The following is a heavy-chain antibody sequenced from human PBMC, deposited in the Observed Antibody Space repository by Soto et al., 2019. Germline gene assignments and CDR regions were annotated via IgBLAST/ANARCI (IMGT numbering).Heavy chain of an antibody. J-gene: IGHJ5*02. CDR3: ATGWFGEGWFDP. CDR2: FDPEDGET. V-gene: IGHV1-24*01. D-gene: IGHD3-10*01. Sequence: ASVKVSCKVSGYTLTELSMHWVRLAPGKGLEWMGGFDPEDGETIYAQKFQGRVTMTEDTSTDTAYMELSSLRSEDTAVYYCATGWFGEGWFDPWGQGTLVTVSS. CDR1: GYTLTELS.